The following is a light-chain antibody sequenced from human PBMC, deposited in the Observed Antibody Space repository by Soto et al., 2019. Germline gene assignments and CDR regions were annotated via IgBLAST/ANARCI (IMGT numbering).Light chain of an antibody. CDR3: QHYSSFPST. CDR2: GTS. J-gene: IGKJ5*01. CDR1: QSVSSSF. Sequence: EIVLTQSPGTLSLSPGERATLSCRASQSVSSSFLAWYQQKPGQAPRLLIYGTSSGATGIPDRFSGSGSEIDFTLTISSLEHEDFAVFYWQHYSSFPSTFGQGTRLDIK. V-gene: IGKV3-20*01.